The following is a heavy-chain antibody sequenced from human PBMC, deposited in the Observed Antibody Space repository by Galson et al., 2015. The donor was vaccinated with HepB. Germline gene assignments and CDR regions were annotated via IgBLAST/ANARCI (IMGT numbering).Heavy chain of an antibody. CDR3: VRENIAASMDV. J-gene: IGHJ6*03. CDR1: GVTFSNYW. Sequence: SLRLSCAASGVTFSNYWMHWVRQAPGKGLVWVSRINGALTITNYADSVKGQFTISRDNARNTLYLQMNSLRVEDTAVYYCVRENIAASMDVWGKGTTVTVSS. CDR2: INGALTIT. V-gene: IGHV3-74*01. D-gene: IGHD6-13*01.